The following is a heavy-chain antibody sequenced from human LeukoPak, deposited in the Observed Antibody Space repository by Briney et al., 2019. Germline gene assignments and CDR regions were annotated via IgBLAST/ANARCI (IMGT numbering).Heavy chain of an antibody. V-gene: IGHV3-21*01. J-gene: IGHJ4*02. Sequence: GGSLRLSCAASGFTLSSDSMNWVRQAPGKGREWVSSISSSSSYIYYADSVKGRFTISRDNAKNSLYLQMNSLRAEDTAVYYCARAMPLRWFGELEDYWGQGTLVTVSS. CDR2: ISSSSSYI. CDR1: GFTLSSDS. CDR3: ARAMPLRWFGELEDY. D-gene: IGHD3-10*01.